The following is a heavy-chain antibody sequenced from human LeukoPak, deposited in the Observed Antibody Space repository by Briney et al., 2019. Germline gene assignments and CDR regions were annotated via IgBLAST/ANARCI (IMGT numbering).Heavy chain of an antibody. V-gene: IGHV3-21*01. D-gene: IGHD5-12*01. Sequence: GGSLRLSCAASGFTFSSYSMNWVRQAPGKGLEWVSSISSSSSYIYHADSVKGRFTISRDNAKNSLYLQMNSLRAEDTAVYYCARDSGYDGGDYWGQGTLVTVSS. J-gene: IGHJ4*02. CDR1: GFTFSSYS. CDR2: ISSSSSYI. CDR3: ARDSGYDGGDY.